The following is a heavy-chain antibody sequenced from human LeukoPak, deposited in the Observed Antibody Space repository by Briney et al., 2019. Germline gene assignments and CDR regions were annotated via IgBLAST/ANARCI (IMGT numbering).Heavy chain of an antibody. CDR1: GGSFSGYY. Sequence: SETLSLTCAVYGGSFSGYYWSWIRQPPGKGLEWIGEINHSGATNYNPSLKSRVTISVDTSKNLFSLKLSSVTAADTAVYYCARDFYDSSGYYRYAFDIWGQGTVVTVSS. J-gene: IGHJ3*02. D-gene: IGHD3-22*01. CDR2: INHSGAT. V-gene: IGHV4-34*01. CDR3: ARDFYDSSGYYRYAFDI.